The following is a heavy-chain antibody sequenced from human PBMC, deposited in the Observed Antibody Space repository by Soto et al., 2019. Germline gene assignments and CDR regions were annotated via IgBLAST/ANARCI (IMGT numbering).Heavy chain of an antibody. CDR1: GGSISSGGYY. Sequence: KPSETLSLTCTVSGGSISSGGYYWSWIRQHPGKGLEWIGFIYYSGSTYYNPSLKSRVTISVDTSKNQFSLKLSSVTAADTAVYYCARGNSGRTIFGVPNFDYWGQGTLVTVSS. J-gene: IGHJ4*02. V-gene: IGHV4-31*03. D-gene: IGHD3-3*01. CDR2: IYYSGST. CDR3: ARGNSGRTIFGVPNFDY.